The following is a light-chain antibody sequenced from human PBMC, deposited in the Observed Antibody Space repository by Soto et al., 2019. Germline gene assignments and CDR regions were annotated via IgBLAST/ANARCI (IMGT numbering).Light chain of an antibody. CDR3: SSYAVSNPYV. V-gene: IGLV2-8*01. Sequence: QSVLTQPPSASGSPGQSVTISCTGTSSDVGGYNYVSWYQQHPGKAPKLMIYEVSKRPSGVPDRFSGSKSGNTASLTVSGLQAEDEADYYCSSYAVSNPYVFGTGTRSPS. J-gene: IGLJ1*01. CDR2: EVS. CDR1: SSDVGGYNY.